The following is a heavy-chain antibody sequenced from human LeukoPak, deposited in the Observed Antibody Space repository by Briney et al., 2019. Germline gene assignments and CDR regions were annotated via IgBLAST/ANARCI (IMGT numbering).Heavy chain of an antibody. V-gene: IGHV4-30-4*08. CDR2: IYYSGRT. CDR3: ARGNLPYYSDY. J-gene: IGHJ4*02. Sequence: SETLSLTCTVSGGSISSGDYYWSWIRQPPGKGLDWIGNIYYSGRTYYNPSLKSQVTISVDTSKNQCSLKLSSVTAADTAVYYCARGNLPYYSDYWGQGTLVTVSS. CDR1: GGSISSGDYY.